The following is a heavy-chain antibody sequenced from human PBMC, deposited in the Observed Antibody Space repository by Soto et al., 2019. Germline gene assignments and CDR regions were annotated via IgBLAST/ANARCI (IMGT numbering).Heavy chain of an antibody. J-gene: IGHJ3*02. CDR2: INPSGGST. D-gene: IGHD6-13*01. Sequence: VKVSFKASGYTFTSYYMHLLLHAPGQWLEWMGIINPSGGSTSYAQKFQGRVTMTRDTSTSTVYMELSSLRSEDTAVYYCARDGGIAAGAFDIWGQGTMVTVSS. V-gene: IGHV1-46*01. CDR1: GYTFTSYY. CDR3: ARDGGIAAGAFDI.